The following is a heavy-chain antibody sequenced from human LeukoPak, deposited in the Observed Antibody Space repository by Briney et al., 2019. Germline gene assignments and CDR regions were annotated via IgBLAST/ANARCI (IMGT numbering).Heavy chain of an antibody. CDR2: IKKDGSEK. J-gene: IGHJ4*02. Sequence: GGSLRLSCAASGFTFSSYWMSWVRQAAGKGLEWVANIKKDGSEKYYVDSVKGRFTISRDNAKTSLYLQMNSLRAEDTAVYYCARDLSGVTGYTYGRGIDYWGQGTLVTVSS. D-gene: IGHD5-18*01. CDR1: GFTFSSYW. V-gene: IGHV3-7*01. CDR3: ARDLSGVTGYTYGRGIDY.